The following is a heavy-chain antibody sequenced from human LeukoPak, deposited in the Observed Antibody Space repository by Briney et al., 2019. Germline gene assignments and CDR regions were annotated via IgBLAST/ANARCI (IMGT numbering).Heavy chain of an antibody. CDR2: ITTSSSYI. V-gene: IGHV3-21*01. CDR3: ARVHSSGQLETFDY. D-gene: IGHD6-19*01. Sequence: GSLRLSCAASGFTFSSYSINWVRQAPGRGLEWVSSITTSSSYIYYADSVKGRFTSSRDNAKNSLYLQMNSLRAEDTAVYYCARVHSSGQLETFDYWGQGTLVTVSS. CDR1: GFTFSSYS. J-gene: IGHJ4*02.